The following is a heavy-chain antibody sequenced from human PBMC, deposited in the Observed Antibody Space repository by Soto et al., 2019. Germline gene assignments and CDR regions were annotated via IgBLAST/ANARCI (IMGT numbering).Heavy chain of an antibody. Sequence: QVQLQESGPGLVKPSETLSLTCTVTGGSTSSYYWSWLRQPPGKGLEGIGYNSYSGSTDYNPSLKSRVTLSVDTAKNQFSLKLSSATAADTAVYYCARHGGSYSFDYWGQGTLVTVSS. CDR2: NSYSGST. CDR3: ARHGGSYSFDY. D-gene: IGHD1-26*01. J-gene: IGHJ4*02. V-gene: IGHV4-59*08. CDR1: GGSTSSYY.